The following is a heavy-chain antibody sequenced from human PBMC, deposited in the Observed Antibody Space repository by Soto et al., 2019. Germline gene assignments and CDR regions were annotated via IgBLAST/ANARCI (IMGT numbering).Heavy chain of an antibody. Sequence: QVQLVQSGAEVKKPGASVKVSCKASGYTFTSYAMHWVRQAPGQRLEWMGWINAGNGNTKYSQKFQGRVTITRDTSASTAYMELSSLRSEDTAVYYCAAPDWSTLGAFDIWGQGTMVTVSS. V-gene: IGHV1-3*01. D-gene: IGHD3-9*01. CDR1: GYTFTSYA. CDR3: AAPDWSTLGAFDI. CDR2: INAGNGNT. J-gene: IGHJ3*02.